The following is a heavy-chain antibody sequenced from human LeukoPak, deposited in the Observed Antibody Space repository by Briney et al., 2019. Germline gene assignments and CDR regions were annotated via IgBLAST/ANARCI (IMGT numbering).Heavy chain of an antibody. D-gene: IGHD3-10*01. CDR3: ARRSRSIVRGKPRRNTDYYYYYYMDV. CDR1: GGSISSSTYY. J-gene: IGHJ6*03. CDR2: IYYSGTT. V-gene: IGHV4-39*01. Sequence: SETLSLTCTVSGGSISSSTYYWGWIRQSPGKGLEWIGSIYYSGTTYYNPSLKSRVTISVDTSKNQFSLKLSSVTAADTAVYYCARRSRSIVRGKPRRNTDYYYYYYMDVWGKGTTVTISS.